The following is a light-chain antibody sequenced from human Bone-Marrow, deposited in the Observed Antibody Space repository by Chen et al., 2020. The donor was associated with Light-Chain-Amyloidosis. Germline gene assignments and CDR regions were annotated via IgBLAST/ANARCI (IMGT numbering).Light chain of an antibody. Sequence: QSVVTQPPSASGSPGPRVPISCSGSWSNIGSNSRNWYQQLSGTAPKLLIYGNSQRPSGVPDRFSGSKSGTSASLAISGLQSEDEADYYCAVWDDSLSGRVFGGGTKLTVL. J-gene: IGLJ3*02. CDR3: AVWDDSLSGRV. V-gene: IGLV1-44*01. CDR2: GNS. CDR1: WSNIGSNS.